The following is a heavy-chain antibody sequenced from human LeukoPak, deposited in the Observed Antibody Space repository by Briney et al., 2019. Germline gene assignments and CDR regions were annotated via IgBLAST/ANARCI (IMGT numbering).Heavy chain of an antibody. V-gene: IGHV3-9*03. Sequence: GGSLRLSCAASGFTFDDYAMHWVRQAPGKGLEWVSGIRWNSGTIGYADSVKGRFTISRDNAKNSLYLQMNSLRAEDMALYYCAKDIRPYYDSSAIDYWGQGTLVTVSS. D-gene: IGHD3-22*01. CDR1: GFTFDDYA. CDR3: AKDIRPYYDSSAIDY. CDR2: IRWNSGTI. J-gene: IGHJ4*02.